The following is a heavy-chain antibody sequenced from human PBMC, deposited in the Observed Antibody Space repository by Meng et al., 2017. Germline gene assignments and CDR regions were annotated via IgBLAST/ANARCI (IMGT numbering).Heavy chain of an antibody. J-gene: IGHJ4*02. CDR2: AYYRSKWYH. CDR3: ARGSYSFDS. V-gene: IGHV6-1*01. D-gene: IGHD1-26*01. Sequence: QRKLTHSGPGRVKPSHTRSPIVAISGDSFSRHSAAWNWISQAPARGLEWLGRAYYRSKWYHDYAESVKSRLSIDPDTSKNQFSLQLRSVTLEDSAVYYCARGSYSFDSWGQRTLVTVSS. CDR1: GDSFSRHSAA.